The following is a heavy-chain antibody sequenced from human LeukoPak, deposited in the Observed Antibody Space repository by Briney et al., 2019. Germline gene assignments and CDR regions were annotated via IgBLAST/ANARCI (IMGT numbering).Heavy chain of an antibody. J-gene: IGHJ4*02. V-gene: IGHV4-38-2*02. Sequence: SETLSLTCTVSGYSISSGYYWGWIRQPPGKGLEWIGSIYHSGNTYYNPSLKSRVTISVDTSKNQFSLKLSSVTAAGPAVYVCARDEGDYWGQGTLVTVSS. CDR2: IYHSGNT. CDR3: ARDEGDY. CDR1: GYSISSGYY.